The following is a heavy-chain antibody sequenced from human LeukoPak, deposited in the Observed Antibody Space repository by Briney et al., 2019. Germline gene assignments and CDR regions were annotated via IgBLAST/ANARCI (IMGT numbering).Heavy chain of an antibody. CDR1: GFAFSSYA. Sequence: PGGSLRLSCAASGFAFSSYAMSWVRQAPGKGLEWVSAISGSGGSTYYADSVKGRFTISRDNPKNMLYLQMNSLRAEDTAVYYCAKDLQLGIVVVTAIYFDYWGQGTLVTVSS. V-gene: IGHV3-23*01. J-gene: IGHJ4*02. CDR3: AKDLQLGIVVVTAIYFDY. D-gene: IGHD2-21*02. CDR2: ISGSGGST.